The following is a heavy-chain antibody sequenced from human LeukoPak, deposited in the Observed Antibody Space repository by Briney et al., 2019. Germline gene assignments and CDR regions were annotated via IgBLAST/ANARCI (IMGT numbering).Heavy chain of an antibody. CDR1: GFTFSSYG. V-gene: IGHV3-23*01. J-gene: IGHJ3*02. CDR3: AREKEFGDAFDI. Sequence: GGTLRLSCAASGFTFSSYGMSWVRQAPGKGLEWVSAISGSGGSTYYADSVKGRFTISRDNAKDTLYLQMNSLRAEDTAVYYCAREKEFGDAFDIWGQGTMVTVSS. CDR2: ISGSGGST. D-gene: IGHD3-16*01.